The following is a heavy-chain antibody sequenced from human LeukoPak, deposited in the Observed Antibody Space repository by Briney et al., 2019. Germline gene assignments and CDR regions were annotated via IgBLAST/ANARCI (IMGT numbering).Heavy chain of an antibody. CDR1: GGSFSGYY. V-gene: IGHV4-34*01. Sequence: SETLSLTCAVYGGSFSGYYWSWIRQPPGKGLEWIGEINHSGSTNYNPSLKSRVTISVDTSKNQFSLKLSSVTAADTAVYYCAGSPTVVLMGANPRKYYYYYYMDVWGKGTTVTVSS. CDR3: AGSPTVVLMGANPRKYYYYYYMDV. J-gene: IGHJ6*03. CDR2: INHSGST. D-gene: IGHD2-8*01.